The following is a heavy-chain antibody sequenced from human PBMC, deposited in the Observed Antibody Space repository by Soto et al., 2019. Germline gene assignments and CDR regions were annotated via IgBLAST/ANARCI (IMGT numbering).Heavy chain of an antibody. CDR3: ARSRSSFGFSYFDL. CDR1: GGSISSGDYY. J-gene: IGHJ2*01. CDR2: IYYSGST. V-gene: IGHV4-30-4*01. D-gene: IGHD5-18*01. Sequence: QVQLQESGPGLVKPSQTLSLTCTVSGGSISSGDYYWSWIRQPPGKGLEWIGYIYYSGSTYHNPSLKSRVTISVDASKNQFSLQLSSVTAADTAVYSCARSRSSFGFSYFDLWGRGTLVTVSS.